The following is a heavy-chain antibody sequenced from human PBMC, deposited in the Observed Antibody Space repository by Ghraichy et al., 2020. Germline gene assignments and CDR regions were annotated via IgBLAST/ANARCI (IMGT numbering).Heavy chain of an antibody. Sequence: SGPTLVKPTQTLTLTCTFSGFSLSTSGVGVGWIRQPPGKALKWLAVIYWDDDNRYSPSLKSRITITKDMSKNQVVLTMTNMDPVDTATYYCAHRTVATTNFDYWGQGTLVTVSS. CDR3: AHRTVATTNFDY. D-gene: IGHD5-12*01. J-gene: IGHJ4*02. V-gene: IGHV2-5*02. CDR2: IYWDDDN. CDR1: GFSLSTSGVG.